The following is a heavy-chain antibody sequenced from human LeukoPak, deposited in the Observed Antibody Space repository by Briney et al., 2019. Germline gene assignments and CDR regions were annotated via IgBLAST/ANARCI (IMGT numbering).Heavy chain of an antibody. Sequence: SETLSLTCAVYGGSFSGYYWSWIRQPPGKGLEWIGEINHSGSTNYNPSLKSRVTTSVDTSKNQFSLKLSSVTAADTAVYYCARGKPRKDFDYWGQGTLVTVSS. CDR2: INHSGST. CDR3: ARGKPRKDFDY. CDR1: GGSFSGYY. J-gene: IGHJ4*02. V-gene: IGHV4-34*01.